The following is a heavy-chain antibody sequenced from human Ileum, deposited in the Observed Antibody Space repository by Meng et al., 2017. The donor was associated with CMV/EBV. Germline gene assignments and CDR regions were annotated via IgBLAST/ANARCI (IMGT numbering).Heavy chain of an antibody. CDR2: IWYVESKK. J-gene: IGHJ4*02. CDR1: GFTFTTSG. V-gene: IGHV3-33*01. CDR3: ARVASSGTAYFFDY. Sequence: GGFLRLSCAPSGFTFTTSGMHWVRQAPGKGREWAAVIWYVESKKYYADSVEGRFTISRDNSTNTLYLQMNSLRVEDTAVYYCARVASSGTAYFFDYWGQGTLVTVSS. D-gene: IGHD6-13*01.